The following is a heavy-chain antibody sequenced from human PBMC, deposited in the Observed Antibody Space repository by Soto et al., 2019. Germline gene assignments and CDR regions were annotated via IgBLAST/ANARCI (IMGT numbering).Heavy chain of an antibody. Sequence: GGSLRLSCAASGFTFSSYWMSWVRQAPGKGLEWVANIKQDGSEKYYVDSVKGRFTISRDNAKNSLYLQMNSLRAEDTAVYYCARDADHLPAEAAGFDYWGQGPLVTVSS. CDR2: IKQDGSEK. V-gene: IGHV3-7*05. J-gene: IGHJ4*02. CDR3: ARDADHLPAEAAGFDY. D-gene: IGHD6-13*01. CDR1: GFTFSSYW.